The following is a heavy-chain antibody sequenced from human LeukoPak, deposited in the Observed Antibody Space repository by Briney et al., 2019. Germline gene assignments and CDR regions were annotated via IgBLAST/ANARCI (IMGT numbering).Heavy chain of an antibody. V-gene: IGHV3-30*02. CDR1: GFTFNNFG. D-gene: IGHD3-9*01. Sequence: GGSLRLSCEASGFTFNNFGMHWVRQAPGKGLEWVAFIGYDESKKYYAESVKGRFTISRDNSKNTLYLQMNSLRAEDTAVYYCAKDASIFPPPTYYYYYMDVWGKGTAVTVSS. CDR3: AKDASIFPPPTYYYYYMDV. J-gene: IGHJ6*03. CDR2: IGYDESKK.